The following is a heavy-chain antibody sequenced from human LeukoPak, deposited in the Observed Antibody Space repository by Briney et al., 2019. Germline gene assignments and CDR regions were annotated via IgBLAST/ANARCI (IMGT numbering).Heavy chain of an antibody. CDR1: GYTFTGYY. CDR2: INPNSGGT. D-gene: IGHD5-18*01. V-gene: IGHV1-2*02. Sequence: ASVKVCCKASGYTFTGYYMHWVRQAPGQGLEWMGWINPNSGGTNYAKTFQARVTMTRDTSIRTAYMELSRLGCDDTAVHCIAGGGIQLWSHFRDWGQGTLVTVSS. CDR3: AGGGIQLWSHFRD. J-gene: IGHJ4*02.